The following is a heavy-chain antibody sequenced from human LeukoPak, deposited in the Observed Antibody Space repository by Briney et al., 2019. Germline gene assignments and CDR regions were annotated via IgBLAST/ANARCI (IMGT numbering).Heavy chain of an antibody. V-gene: IGHV4-59*12. CDR2: IYYSGST. Sequence: SETLSLTCTVSGGSISSYYWSWIRQPPGKGLEWIGYIYYSGSTNYNPSLKSRVTISVDTSKNQFSLKLGSVTAADTAVYYCARCITMVRGVTNYYMDVWGKGTTVTISS. CDR1: GGSISSYY. CDR3: ARCITMVRGVTNYYMDV. D-gene: IGHD3-10*01. J-gene: IGHJ6*03.